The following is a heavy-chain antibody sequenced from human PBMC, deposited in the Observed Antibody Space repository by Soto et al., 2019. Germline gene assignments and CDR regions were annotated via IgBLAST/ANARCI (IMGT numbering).Heavy chain of an antibody. D-gene: IGHD1-26*01. V-gene: IGHV3-23*01. CDR2: ISGSGGST. J-gene: IGHJ4*02. Sequence: GGSLRLSCAASGFTFSSYAMSWVRQAPGKGLEWVSAISGSGGSTYYADTVKGRFTISRDNSKNTLDLQMNSLRGDDTAVYYCVRDGIGGTSYRGYLDYWGQGTQVTVSS. CDR1: GFTFSSYA. CDR3: VRDGIGGTSYRGYLDY.